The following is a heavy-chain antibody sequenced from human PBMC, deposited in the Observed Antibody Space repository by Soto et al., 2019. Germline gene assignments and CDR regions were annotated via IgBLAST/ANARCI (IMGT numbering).Heavy chain of an antibody. Sequence: SVKVSCKASGFTFTSSAVQWVRQARGQRLEWIGWIVVGSGNTNYAQKFQERVTITRDMSTSTAYMELSSLTSDDTAVYYCARVLGYASSWWRHSAFDIWGQGTMVTVSS. CDR1: GFTFTSSA. CDR2: IVVGSGNT. D-gene: IGHD6-13*01. J-gene: IGHJ3*02. CDR3: ARVLGYASSWWRHSAFDI. V-gene: IGHV1-58*01.